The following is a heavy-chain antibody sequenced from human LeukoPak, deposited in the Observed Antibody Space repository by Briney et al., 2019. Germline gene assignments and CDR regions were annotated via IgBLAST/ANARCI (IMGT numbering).Heavy chain of an antibody. V-gene: IGHV1-46*01. CDR2: INPSGGST. D-gene: IGHD3-22*01. J-gene: IGHJ4*02. CDR3: ARDIRPGEDKDYYDSSGYSPYYFDY. CDR1: GYTFTSYY. Sequence: ASVKVSCKASGYTFTSYYMHWVRQAPGQGLEWMGIINPSGGSTSYAQKFQGRVTMTRDMSTSTVYMELSSLRSEDTAVYYCARDIRPGEDKDYYDSSGYSPYYFDYWGQGTLVTVSS.